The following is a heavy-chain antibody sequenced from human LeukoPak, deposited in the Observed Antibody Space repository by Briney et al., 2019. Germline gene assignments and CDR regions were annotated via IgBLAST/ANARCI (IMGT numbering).Heavy chain of an antibody. CDR1: GGSISSSSYY. CDR3: ARVITIFGVVILMYFDY. J-gene: IGHJ4*02. V-gene: IGHV4-39*01. CDR2: IYYSGST. D-gene: IGHD3-3*01. Sequence: PSETLSLTCTVSGGSISSSSYYWGWIRQPPGKGLEWIGSIYYSGSTYYNPSLKRRVTISVDTSKNQFSLKLSSVTAADTAVYYCARVITIFGVVILMYFDYWGQGTLVTVSS.